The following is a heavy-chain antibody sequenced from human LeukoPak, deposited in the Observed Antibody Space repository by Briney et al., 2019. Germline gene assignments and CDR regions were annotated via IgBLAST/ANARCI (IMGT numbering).Heavy chain of an antibody. CDR2: MNPKTGKT. J-gene: IGHJ4*02. CDR1: GYTCSSYE. V-gene: IGHV1-8*01. D-gene: IGHD1-1*01. Sequence: ASVKVSCKTSGYTCSSYEINWVRQATGRGLEGVGWMNPKTGKTAYARNLQGRVTITRHTSISTAYMDLSGLRSEDTAVYYCARIRPVTTGLKGYYFDYWGQGTLVTVSS. CDR3: ARIRPVTTGLKGYYFDY.